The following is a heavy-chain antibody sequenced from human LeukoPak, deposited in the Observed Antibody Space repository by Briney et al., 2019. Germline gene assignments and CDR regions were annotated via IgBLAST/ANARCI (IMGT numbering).Heavy chain of an antibody. Sequence: ASVKVSCKASGYTFTSYYMHWVRQAPGQGLEWMGIINPSGGSTSYAQKFQGRVTMTRDTSTSTVYMELSSQRSEDTAVYYCAASPFTAMVYYWGQGTLVTDSS. CDR3: AASPFTAMVYY. V-gene: IGHV1-46*01. CDR1: GYTFTSYY. CDR2: INPSGGST. D-gene: IGHD5-18*01. J-gene: IGHJ4*02.